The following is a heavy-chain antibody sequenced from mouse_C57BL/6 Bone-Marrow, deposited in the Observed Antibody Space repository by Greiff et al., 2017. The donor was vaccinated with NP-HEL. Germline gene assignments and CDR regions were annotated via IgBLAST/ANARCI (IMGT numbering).Heavy chain of an antibody. J-gene: IGHJ3*01. V-gene: IGHV1-74*01. CDR2: LHPSDSDT. Sequence: QVQLQQSGAELVKPGASVKVSCKASGYTFTSYWMHWVKQRPGQGLEWIGRLHPSDSDTNYNQKFKGKATLTVDKSSSTAYMQLSSLTSEDSAVYYCAISHWTYWGQGTLVTVSA. CDR3: AISHWTY. D-gene: IGHD4-1*01. CDR1: GYTFTSYW.